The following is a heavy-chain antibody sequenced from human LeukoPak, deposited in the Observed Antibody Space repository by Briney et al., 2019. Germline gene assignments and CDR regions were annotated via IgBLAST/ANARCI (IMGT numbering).Heavy chain of an antibody. Sequence: GESLKISCKGSGYTFSSYWIGWVRQMPGKGLEWMGIIYPGDSDTGYSPSLQGQVTISVDTSIGTAYLQWSSLKATDTAIYYCARQNDFRLDYWGQGTLVTVSS. D-gene: IGHD3-3*01. J-gene: IGHJ4*02. CDR3: ARQNDFRLDY. V-gene: IGHV5-51*01. CDR1: GYTFSSYW. CDR2: IYPGDSDT.